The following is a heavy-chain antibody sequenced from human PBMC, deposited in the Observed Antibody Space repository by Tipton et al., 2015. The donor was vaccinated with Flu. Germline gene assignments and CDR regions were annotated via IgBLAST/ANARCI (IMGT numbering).Heavy chain of an antibody. V-gene: IGHV4-4*07. Sequence: TLSLTCTVSGDSMRSYYWSWIRQPAGKGLEWIGRIYTSGSTYYNPSLTSRVSMSIDTSKYQFSLKLSSVTAADTAVYYCARGSGSGTYVIFDYWGQGTLVTVSS. CDR3: ARGSGSGTYVIFDY. D-gene: IGHD3-10*01. J-gene: IGHJ4*02. CDR2: IYTSGST. CDR1: GDSMRSYY.